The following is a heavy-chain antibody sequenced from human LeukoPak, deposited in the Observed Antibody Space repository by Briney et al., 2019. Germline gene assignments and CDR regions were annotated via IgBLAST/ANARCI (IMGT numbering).Heavy chain of an antibody. CDR1: GGSISSYY. V-gene: IGHV4-59*01. Sequence: SETLSLTCTVSGGSISSYYWSWIRQPPGKGLEWIGYICYSGSTNYNPSLKSRVTISVDTSKNQFSLKLSSVTAADTAVYYCARGAQLKSYGMDVWGKGTTVTVSS. D-gene: IGHD3-10*01. CDR3: ARGAQLKSYGMDV. J-gene: IGHJ6*04. CDR2: ICYSGST.